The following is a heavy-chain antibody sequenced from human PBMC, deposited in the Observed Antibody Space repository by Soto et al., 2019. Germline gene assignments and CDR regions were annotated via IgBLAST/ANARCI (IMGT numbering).Heavy chain of an antibody. CDR3: ARIAAAGPRWLDY. V-gene: IGHV3-33*01. CDR2: IWYDGSNK. J-gene: IGHJ4*02. D-gene: IGHD6-13*01. CDR1: GFTFSSYG. Sequence: GGSLRLSCAASGFTFSSYGMHWVRQAPGKGLEWVAVIWYDGSNKYYADSVKGRFTISRDNSKNTLYLQMNSLRAEDTAVYYCARIAAAGPRWLDYWGRGTLVTVSS.